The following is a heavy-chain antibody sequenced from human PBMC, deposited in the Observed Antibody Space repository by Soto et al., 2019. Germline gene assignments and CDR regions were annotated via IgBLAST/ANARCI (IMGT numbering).Heavy chain of an antibody. CDR2: IYYSGST. CDR3: ARVYSGDSSGYYLFDY. CDR1: GGSISSGDYY. D-gene: IGHD3-22*01. J-gene: IGHJ4*02. Sequence: QVQLQESGPGLVKPSQTLSLTCTVSGGSISSGDYYWSWIRQPPGKGLEWIGYIYYSGSTYYNPSLKSRVTISVDTSKNQFSLELSSVTAADTAVYYCARVYSGDSSGYYLFDYWGQGTLVTVSS. V-gene: IGHV4-30-4*01.